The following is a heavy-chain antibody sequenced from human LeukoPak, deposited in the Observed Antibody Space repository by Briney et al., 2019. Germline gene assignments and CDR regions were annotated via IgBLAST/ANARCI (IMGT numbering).Heavy chain of an antibody. D-gene: IGHD1-26*01. CDR3: ARGAPFDY. CDR2: INEDGSEK. Sequence: QAGGSLRLSCAASGFTFSSYWMTWVRQAPGKGLEWVANINEDGSEKNYVDSVKGRLTISRDNAKNSLYLQMNSLRAEDTAVYYCARGAPFDYWGQGTLVTVSS. J-gene: IGHJ4*02. V-gene: IGHV3-7*02. CDR1: GFTFSSYW.